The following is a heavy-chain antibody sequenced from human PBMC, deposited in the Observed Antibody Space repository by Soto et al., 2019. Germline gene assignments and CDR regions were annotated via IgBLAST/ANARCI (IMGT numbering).Heavy chain of an antibody. CDR2: IGGTDGKT. J-gene: IGHJ4*02. CDR3: VKGMFSSARAAAGSFDY. CDR1: GFTFSSYA. Sequence: EVQLLESGGDLVQPGGSLRLSCAASGFTFSSYAMSWVRQAPGKGLEWVAAIGGTDGKTYYADSVKGRFTISRDNSEKTLDLQMSRLRAEDTAVYFCVKGMFSSARAAAGSFDYWGQGALVTVSS. D-gene: IGHD3-10*01. V-gene: IGHV3-23*01.